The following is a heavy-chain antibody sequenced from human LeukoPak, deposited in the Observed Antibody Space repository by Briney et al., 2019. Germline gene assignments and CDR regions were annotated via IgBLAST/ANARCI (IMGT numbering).Heavy chain of an antibody. J-gene: IGHJ6*02. CDR2: INWNGGST. Sequence: PGGSLRLSCAASGFTFDDYGMSWVRQAPGKGLEWVSGINWNGGSTGYADSVKGRFTISRDNAKNSLYLQMNSLRAEDTALYHCARGPYYYYGMDVWGQGTTVTVSS. CDR3: ARGPYYYYGMDV. V-gene: IGHV3-20*01. CDR1: GFTFDDYG.